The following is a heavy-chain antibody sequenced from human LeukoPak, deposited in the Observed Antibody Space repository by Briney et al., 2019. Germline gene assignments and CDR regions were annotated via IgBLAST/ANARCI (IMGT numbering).Heavy chain of an antibody. CDR1: GFTFSSYA. J-gene: IGHJ4*02. CDR3: AKDFGLRRDSSGYWNY. CDR2: ISYDGSNK. Sequence: GSLRLSCAASGFTFSSYAMHWVRQAPGKGLEWVAVISYDGSNKYYADSVKGRFTISRDNSKNTLYLQMNSLRAEDTAVYYCAKDFGLRRDSSGYWNYWGQGTLVTVSS. D-gene: IGHD3-22*01. V-gene: IGHV3-30-3*01.